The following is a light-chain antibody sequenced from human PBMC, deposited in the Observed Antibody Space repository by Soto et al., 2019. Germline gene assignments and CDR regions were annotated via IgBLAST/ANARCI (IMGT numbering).Light chain of an antibody. Sequence: QAVVTQPPSVSAALGQKVTISCSGSSSNIANKYVSWYQQLPGTAPKLLIYENYKRPSGIPDRFSGSKSGTSATLDITGLQTGDEADYYCGTWDSGLGGGVFGGGTKLTVL. J-gene: IGLJ2*01. CDR2: ENY. CDR3: GTWDSGLGGGV. V-gene: IGLV1-51*02. CDR1: SSNIANKY.